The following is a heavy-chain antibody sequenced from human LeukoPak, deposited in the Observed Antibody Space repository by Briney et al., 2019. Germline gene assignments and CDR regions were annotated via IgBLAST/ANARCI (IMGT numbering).Heavy chain of an antibody. CDR1: GYSFTSYW. CDR2: ILPGDSDT. J-gene: IGHJ6*03. CDR3: ARAGTYYYYHMDV. D-gene: IGHD6-19*01. Sequence: GESLKISCKGSGYSFTSYWIGWVRQMPGKGLEWMGIILPGDSDTRYSPSFQGQVTISADKSISTAYPQWSSLKASDTAIYYCARAGTYYYYHMDVWGKGTTVTVFS. V-gene: IGHV5-51*01.